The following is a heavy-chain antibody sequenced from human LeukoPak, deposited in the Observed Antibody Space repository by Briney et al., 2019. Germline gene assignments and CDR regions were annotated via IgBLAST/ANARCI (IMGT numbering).Heavy chain of an antibody. D-gene: IGHD3-22*01. CDR2: ISYDGSNK. CDR1: GFTLSSYA. J-gene: IGHJ6*02. Sequence: GGSLRLSCAASGFTLSSYAMHWVRQAPGKGLEWVAVISYDGSNKYYADSVKGRFTISRDNSKNTLYLQMNSLRAEDTAVYYCASYYDSSGYFYYYYYGMDVWGQGTTVTVSS. CDR3: ASYYDSSGYFYYYYYGMDV. V-gene: IGHV3-30-3*01.